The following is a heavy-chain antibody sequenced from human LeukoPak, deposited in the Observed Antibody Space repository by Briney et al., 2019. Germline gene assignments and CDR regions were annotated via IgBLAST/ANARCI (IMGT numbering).Heavy chain of an antibody. V-gene: IGHV4-39*01. CDR2: IYYSGST. CDR1: GGSISSSSYY. CDR3: ARVDYDFWSGYYRRPQFDY. D-gene: IGHD3-3*01. J-gene: IGHJ4*02. Sequence: SETLSLTCTVSGGSISSSSYYWGWIRQPPGKGLEWIGSIYYSGSTYYNPSLKSRVTISVDTSKNQFSLKLSSVTAADTAVYYCARVDYDFWSGYYRRPQFDYWGQGTLVTVSS.